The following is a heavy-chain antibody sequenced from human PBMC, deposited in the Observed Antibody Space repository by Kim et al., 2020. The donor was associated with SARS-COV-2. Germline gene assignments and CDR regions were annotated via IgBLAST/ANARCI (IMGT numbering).Heavy chain of an antibody. CDR3: ARGEWELEDY. Sequence: SETLSLTCTVSGGSISSGGYYWSWIRQHPGKGLEWIGYIYYSGSTYYNPSLKSRVTISVDTSKNQFSLKLSSVTAADTAVYYCARGEWELEDYWGQGTLVTVSS. D-gene: IGHD1-26*01. V-gene: IGHV4-31*03. CDR1: GGSISSGGYY. CDR2: IYYSGST. J-gene: IGHJ4*02.